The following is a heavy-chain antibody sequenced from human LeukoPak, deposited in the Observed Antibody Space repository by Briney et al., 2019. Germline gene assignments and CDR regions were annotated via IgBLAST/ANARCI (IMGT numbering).Heavy chain of an antibody. CDR1: GLPNSRYF. V-gene: IGHV4-59*01. D-gene: IGHD5-18*01. Sequence: SETLPHICTLSGLPNSRYFWKSLRQPPGKGLEWIGYIYETGSTYYNPSLKSRVTISVDTCKIHFSLKLSSVTAADTAVYYSARAHSYAYGLGFDDWGPVVMVSVSS. J-gene: IGHJ4*02. CDR3: ARAHSYAYGLGFDD. CDR2: IYETGST.